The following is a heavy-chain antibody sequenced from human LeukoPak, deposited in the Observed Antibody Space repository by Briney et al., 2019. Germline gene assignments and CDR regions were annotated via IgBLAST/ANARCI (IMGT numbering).Heavy chain of an antibody. J-gene: IGHJ6*02. CDR2: ICSSSSYI. CDR3: ARLLYGSGTYYSPSYGMDV. Sequence: GGSLRLSCAASGFTFSSYTMNWVRQAPGKGLEWVSSICSSSSYIYYAESVKGRFTVSRDNAKNSLFLQMNSLGAADTAVYYCARLLYGSGTYYSPSYGMDVWGQGTTVTVSS. D-gene: IGHD3-10*01. V-gene: IGHV3-21*01. CDR1: GFTFSSYT.